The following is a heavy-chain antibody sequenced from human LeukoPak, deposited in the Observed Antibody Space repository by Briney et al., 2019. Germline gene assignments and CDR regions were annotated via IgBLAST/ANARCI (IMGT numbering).Heavy chain of an antibody. CDR1: GFTVSSNY. J-gene: IGHJ6*02. CDR2: IYSGGST. V-gene: IGHV3-66*01. D-gene: IGHD3-9*01. Sequence: GGSLRLSCAASGFTVSSNYMSWVRQAPGKGLEWVSVIYSGGSTYYADSVKGRFTISRDNSKNTLYLQMNSLRAEDTAVYYCAKTRYDILTGYYPRGYYYGMDVWGQGTTVTVSS. CDR3: AKTRYDILTGYYPRGYYYGMDV.